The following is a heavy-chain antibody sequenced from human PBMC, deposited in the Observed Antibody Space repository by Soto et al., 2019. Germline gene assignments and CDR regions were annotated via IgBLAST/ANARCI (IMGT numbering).Heavy chain of an antibody. V-gene: IGHV1-69*13. J-gene: IGHJ6*02. Sequence: SVKISCKTSGGTFSSYAISWVRQAPGQGREWMGGIIPIFGTANYAQKFQGRVTITADESTSTAYMELSSLRSEDTAVYYCARVGSSWSNYYYYGMDVWGQGTTDTVSS. CDR2: IIPIFGTA. CDR1: GGTFSSYA. CDR3: ARVGSSWSNYYYYGMDV. D-gene: IGHD6-13*01.